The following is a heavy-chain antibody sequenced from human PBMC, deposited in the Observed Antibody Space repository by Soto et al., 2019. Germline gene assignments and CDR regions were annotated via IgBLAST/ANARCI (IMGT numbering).Heavy chain of an antibody. CDR2: ISYDGSNK. J-gene: IGHJ6*04. CDR3: AKVDTAMAGQYDYYGMDV. Sequence: PGGSLRLSCAASGFTFSSYGMHWVRQAPGKGLEWVAVISYDGSNKYYADSVKGRFTISRDNSKNTLYLQMNSLRAEDTAVYYCAKVDTAMAGQYDYYGMDVWGKGTSVTVSS. CDR1: GFTFSSYG. D-gene: IGHD5-18*01. V-gene: IGHV3-30*18.